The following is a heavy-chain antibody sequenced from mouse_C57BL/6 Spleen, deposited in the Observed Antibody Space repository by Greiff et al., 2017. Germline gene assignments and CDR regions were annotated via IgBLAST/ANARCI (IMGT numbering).Heavy chain of an antibody. D-gene: IGHD1-1*01. J-gene: IGHJ2*01. V-gene: IGHV10-1*01. CDR2: IRSKSNNYAT. CDR3: VRQGYGSSLLDY. Sequence: EVQLVESGGGLVQPKGSLKLSCAASGFSFNTYAMNWVRQAPGKGLEWVARIRSKSNNYATYYADSVKDRFTISRDDSESMLYLQMNNLKTEDTAMYYCVRQGYGSSLLDYWGQGTTLTVSS. CDR1: GFSFNTYA.